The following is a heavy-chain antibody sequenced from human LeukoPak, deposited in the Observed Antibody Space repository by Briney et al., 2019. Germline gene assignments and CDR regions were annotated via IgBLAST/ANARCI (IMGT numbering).Heavy chain of an antibody. CDR1: AYSFTSYW. V-gene: IGHV5-10-1*01. D-gene: IGHD5-24*01. J-gene: IGHJ4*02. CDR2: IDPSDSYT. Sequence: GESLKISCKASAYSFTSYWISWVRQIPQKCLQWMGRIDPSDSYTNYSPSFQSHVSISTNNTTNTAYLQWSSLKASDTAMYYCARSSRDGYKPIDCWGQGTLVTVPS. CDR3: ARSSRDGYKPIDC.